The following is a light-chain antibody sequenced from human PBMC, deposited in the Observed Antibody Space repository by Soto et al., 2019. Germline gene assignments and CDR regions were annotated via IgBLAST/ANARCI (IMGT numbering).Light chain of an antibody. Sequence: QSVLTQSSSASASLGSSVKLTCILSSGHSTYIIAWHQQQPGQAPRFLMTLDRSGSYNRGSGVPDRFSASSSGADRYLTISIHPFEDEGDYYCETWYSNTHKVFGGGTKLTVL. CDR1: SGHSTYI. CDR2: LDRSGSY. CDR3: ETWYSNTHKV. J-gene: IGLJ3*02. V-gene: IGLV4-60*02.